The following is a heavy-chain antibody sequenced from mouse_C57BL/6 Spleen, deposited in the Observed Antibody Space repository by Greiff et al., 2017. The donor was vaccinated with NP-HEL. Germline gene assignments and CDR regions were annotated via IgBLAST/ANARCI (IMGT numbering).Heavy chain of an antibody. Sequence: VQLQQSGPELVKPGASVKISCKASGYAFSSSWMNWVKQRPGKGLEWIGRFYPGDGDTNYNGKFKGKATLTADKSSSTAYMQLSSLTSEDSAVYFCAPHYGSSYAMDYWGQGTSVTVSS. CDR3: APHYGSSYAMDY. CDR2: FYPGDGDT. V-gene: IGHV1-82*01. D-gene: IGHD1-1*01. CDR1: GYAFSSSW. J-gene: IGHJ4*01.